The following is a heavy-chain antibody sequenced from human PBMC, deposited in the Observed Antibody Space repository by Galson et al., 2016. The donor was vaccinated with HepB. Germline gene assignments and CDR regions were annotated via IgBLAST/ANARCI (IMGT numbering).Heavy chain of an antibody. V-gene: IGHV3-53*01. CDR3: ARHRYSGSYFWVD. J-gene: IGHJ4*02. Sequence: SLRPSCAASGFTVRTLYMSWVRQAPGKGLEWVSVIHSGGSTYHADSVKGRFTVSRDDSKNTVYLQMNSLRVEDTAMYYCARHRYSGSYFWVDWGQGTLVTVSS. CDR1: GFTVRTLY. CDR2: IHSGGST. D-gene: IGHD1-26*01.